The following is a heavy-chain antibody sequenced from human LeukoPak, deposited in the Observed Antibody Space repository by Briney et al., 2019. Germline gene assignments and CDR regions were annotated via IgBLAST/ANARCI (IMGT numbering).Heavy chain of an antibody. CDR1: GFTFSRSW. Sequence: GGSLRLSCAAPGFTFSRSWMAWVRQAPGKGLEWVANIKEDGSEKNYVDSVKGRFTISRDNAKNSLYLQMNSLRVEDTAIYYCARVGSSVWYNWFDSWGQGTLVTVSS. J-gene: IGHJ5*01. CDR3: ARVGSSVWYNWFDS. CDR2: IKEDGSEK. D-gene: IGHD6-19*01. V-gene: IGHV3-7*03.